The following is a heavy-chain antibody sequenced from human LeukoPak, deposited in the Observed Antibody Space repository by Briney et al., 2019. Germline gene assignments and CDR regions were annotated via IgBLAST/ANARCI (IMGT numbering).Heavy chain of an antibody. CDR1: GDSISSGDYY. V-gene: IGHV4-61*02. D-gene: IGHD3-22*01. CDR2: ISSSGST. J-gene: IGHJ3*02. CDR3: ARGPYSYDSSGAFDI. Sequence: SETLSLTCTVSGDSISSGDYYWSWIRQPAGKGLEWIGRISSSGSTNYNPSLKSRVTISVDTSKNQFSLKLSSVTAADTAVYSCARGPYSYDSSGAFDIWGQGTMVTVSS.